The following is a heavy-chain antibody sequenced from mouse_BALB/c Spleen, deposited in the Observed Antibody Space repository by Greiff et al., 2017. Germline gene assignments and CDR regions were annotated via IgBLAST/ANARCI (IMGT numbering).Heavy chain of an antibody. CDR2: IWWDDVK. D-gene: IGHD1-1*01. Sequence: QVTLKVSGPGILQPSQTLSLTCSFSGFSLRTSGLGVGWISHPSGKGLLWLAHIWWDDVKRYNPAMKSRLTISKDTSSSQVFLMMARVDTAETATYYCVRIGGLLRYYYAMDYWGQGTSVTVSS. CDR1: GFSLRTSGLG. V-gene: IGHV8-8*01. J-gene: IGHJ4*01. CDR3: VRIGGLLRYYYAMDY.